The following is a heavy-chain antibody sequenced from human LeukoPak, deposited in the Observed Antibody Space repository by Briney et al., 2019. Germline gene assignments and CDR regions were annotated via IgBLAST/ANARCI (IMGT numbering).Heavy chain of an antibody. J-gene: IGHJ4*02. D-gene: IGHD3-22*01. Sequence: SQTLSLTCAISGDSFSSNSAAWNWIRQSPSRGLEWLGRTYYRSKWYNDYAVSVKSRITINPDTSKNQFSLQLNSVTPEDTAVYYCARAPYDSSGYYYVSIFYFDYWGQGTLVTVSS. CDR1: GDSFSSNSAA. CDR3: ARAPYDSSGYYYVSIFYFDY. CDR2: TYYRSKWYN. V-gene: IGHV6-1*01.